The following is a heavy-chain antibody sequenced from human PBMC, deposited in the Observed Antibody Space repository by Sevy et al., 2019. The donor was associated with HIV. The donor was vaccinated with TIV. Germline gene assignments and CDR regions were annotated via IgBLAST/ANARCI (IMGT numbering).Heavy chain of an antibody. Sequence: GGSLRLSCAASGFTFSSYAMSWVRQAPGKGLEWVSAISGSGGSTYYADSVKGRFTISRDNSKNTLYLQMNSLRAEDTAVYYCAKFAVGLRNYYYYYGMDVWGQGTTVTVSS. CDR1: GFTFSSYA. D-gene: IGHD6-19*01. J-gene: IGHJ6*02. V-gene: IGHV3-23*01. CDR2: ISGSGGST. CDR3: AKFAVGLRNYYYYYGMDV.